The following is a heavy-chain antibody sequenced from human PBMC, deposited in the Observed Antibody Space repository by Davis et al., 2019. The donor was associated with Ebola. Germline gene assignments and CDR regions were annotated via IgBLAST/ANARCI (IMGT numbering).Heavy chain of an antibody. D-gene: IGHD3-3*02. CDR3: ARDQEVLVPTRPYYDYYYMDV. Sequence: HTGGSLRLSCAASGFTFSSYWVHWVRQAPGKGLVWVSRINSDGSSTSYADSVKGRFTISRDNSKNTLYLQMNSLRVEDTAVYYCARDQEVLVPTRPYYDYYYMDVWGRGTTVTVSS. CDR1: GFTFSSYW. J-gene: IGHJ6*03. CDR2: INSDGSST. V-gene: IGHV3-74*01.